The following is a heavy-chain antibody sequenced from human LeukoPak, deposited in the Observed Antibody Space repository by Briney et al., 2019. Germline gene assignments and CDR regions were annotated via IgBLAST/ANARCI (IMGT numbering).Heavy chain of an antibody. J-gene: IGHJ5*02. V-gene: IGHV4-59*05. Sequence: PSKTLSLTCTVSGGSISSYYWSWIRQPPGKGLEWIGSIYYSGSTYYNPSLKSRVTISVDTSKNQFSLKLSSVTAADTAVYYCARHHYYGSGSPNWFDPWGQGTLVTVSS. CDR2: IYYSGST. D-gene: IGHD3-10*01. CDR1: GGSISSYY. CDR3: ARHHYYGSGSPNWFDP.